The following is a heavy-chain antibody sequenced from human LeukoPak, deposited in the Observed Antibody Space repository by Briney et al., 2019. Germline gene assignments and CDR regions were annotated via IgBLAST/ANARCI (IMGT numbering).Heavy chain of an antibody. D-gene: IGHD3-22*01. CDR1: EFTFSSYA. CDR3: AKDRRSGYLYYYYGMDV. V-gene: IGHV3-23*01. J-gene: IGHJ6*02. Sequence: GGSLRLSCAASEFTFSSYAMSWVRQAPRKGLEWVSAISGSGDSTYYADSVKGRFTISRDNSKNTLYLQMNSLRAEDTAVYYCAKDRRSGYLYYYYGMDVWGQGTKVTVSS. CDR2: ISGSGDST.